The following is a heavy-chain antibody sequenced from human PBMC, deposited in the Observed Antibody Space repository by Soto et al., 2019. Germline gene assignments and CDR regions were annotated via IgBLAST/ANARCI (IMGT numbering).Heavy chain of an antibody. D-gene: IGHD6-6*01. Sequence: EVQLLESGGGLVQPGGSLRLSCAASGFTFSSYAMSWVRQAPGKGLEWVSAISGSGGSTYYADSVKGRFTISRDNSKNTLYLQMNSLRAEDTAVYYCAKVHMRYSSSLHWYFDLWGRGTLVTVSS. J-gene: IGHJ2*01. CDR1: GFTFSSYA. CDR2: ISGSGGST. V-gene: IGHV3-23*01. CDR3: AKVHMRYSSSLHWYFDL.